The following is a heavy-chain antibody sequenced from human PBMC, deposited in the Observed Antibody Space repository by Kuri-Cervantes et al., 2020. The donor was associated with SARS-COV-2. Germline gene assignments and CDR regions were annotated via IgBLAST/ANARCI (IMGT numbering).Heavy chain of an antibody. V-gene: IGHV4-38-2*02. Sequence: ESLKISCTVSGYSISSGYYWGWIRQPPGKGLEWIGSIYYSGSTYYNPSLKSRVTISVDTSKNQFSLKLSSVTAADTAVYYCARLGGSGWPRYFDYWGQGTLVTVSS. D-gene: IGHD6-19*01. CDR1: GYSISSGYY. J-gene: IGHJ4*02. CDR2: IYYSGST. CDR3: ARLGGSGWPRYFDY.